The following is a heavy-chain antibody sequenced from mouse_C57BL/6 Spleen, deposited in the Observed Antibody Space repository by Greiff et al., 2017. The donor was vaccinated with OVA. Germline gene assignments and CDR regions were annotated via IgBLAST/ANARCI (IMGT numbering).Heavy chain of an antibody. CDR2: IRNKANGYTT. CDR1: GFTFTDYY. Sequence: DVQLVESGGGLVQPGGSLSLSCAASGFTFTDYYMSWARQPPGKALEWLGFIRNKANGYTTEYSASVKGRFTISRDNSQSILYLQMNALRAEDSATYYCARYRTGTFAYWGQGTLVTVSA. J-gene: IGHJ3*01. D-gene: IGHD4-1*01. V-gene: IGHV7-3*01. CDR3: ARYRTGTFAY.